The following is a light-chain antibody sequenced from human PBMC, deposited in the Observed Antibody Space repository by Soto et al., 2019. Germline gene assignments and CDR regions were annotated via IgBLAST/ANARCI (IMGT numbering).Light chain of an antibody. CDR1: QGISSY. V-gene: IGKV1-9*01. CDR2: DAS. CDR3: QQLNSYART. Sequence: DIQLTHSPSFLSASVGDRLTITWPANQGISSYLAWYQQKPGKAPKLLIYDASTLQSGVPSRFSGSGSGTEFTLTISSLQPEDFATDYCQQLNSYARTFGQGTRLEIK. J-gene: IGKJ5*01.